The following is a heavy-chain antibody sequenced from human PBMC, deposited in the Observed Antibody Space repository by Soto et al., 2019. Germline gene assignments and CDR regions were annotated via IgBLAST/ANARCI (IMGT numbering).Heavy chain of an antibody. CDR3: ASDGVVPFDY. J-gene: IGHJ4*02. D-gene: IGHD2-15*01. Sequence: QVQLQESGPGLMKPSETLSLTCTISGGSVSSYQWSWIRQPPGKGLEWFGLTSYSGNTVYNPSLKSRVAFSVDTSKNHFSLTLTSVTAANTSVYYCASDGVVPFDYWGQGALVTVSS. V-gene: IGHV4-59*02. CDR2: TSYSGNT. CDR1: GGSVSSYQ.